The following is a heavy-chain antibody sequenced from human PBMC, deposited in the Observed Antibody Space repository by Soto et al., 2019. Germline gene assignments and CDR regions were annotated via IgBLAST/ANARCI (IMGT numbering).Heavy chain of an antibody. D-gene: IGHD2-21*01. V-gene: IGHV3-33*03. CDR3: AGPKYPGGYFDACDI. J-gene: IGHJ3*02. Sequence: QVHLVESGGGVVQPGGSLRLSCAASGFSFSSYGMHWVRQAPGKGLDWVAVIWYDGSNKYYADPVKGRFTISRDNSKNTLYRKMNSLRVEDTGVYYWAGPKYPGGYFDACDIWGQGTMVTVSS. CDR1: GFSFSSYG. CDR2: IWYDGSNK.